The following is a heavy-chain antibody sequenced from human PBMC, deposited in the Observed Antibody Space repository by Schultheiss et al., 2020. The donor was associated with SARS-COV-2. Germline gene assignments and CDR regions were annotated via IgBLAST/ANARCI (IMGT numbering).Heavy chain of an antibody. CDR2: ISSSGSTI. V-gene: IGHV3-21*04. D-gene: IGHD3-22*01. Sequence: GGSLRLSCAASGFTFSSYSMNWVRQAPGKGLEWVSSISSSGSTIYYADSVKGRFTISRDNAKNSLYLQMNSLRAEDTAVYYCARLEGSGYPLGYYYGMDVWGQGTTVTVSS. J-gene: IGHJ6*02. CDR1: GFTFSSYS. CDR3: ARLEGSGYPLGYYYGMDV.